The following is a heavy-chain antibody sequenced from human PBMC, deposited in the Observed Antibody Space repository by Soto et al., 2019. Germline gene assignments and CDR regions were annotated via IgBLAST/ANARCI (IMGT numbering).Heavy chain of an antibody. Sequence: SETLSLTCTVSGGSISSGGYYWSWIRQHPGKGLEWIGYIYYSGSTYYNPSLKSRVTISVDTSKNQFSLKLSSVTAADTAVYYCARDHEGLSAAAGTLNWFDPWGQGTLVTVSS. CDR2: IYYSGST. V-gene: IGHV4-31*03. J-gene: IGHJ5*02. CDR1: GGSISSGGYY. D-gene: IGHD6-13*01. CDR3: ARDHEGLSAAAGTLNWFDP.